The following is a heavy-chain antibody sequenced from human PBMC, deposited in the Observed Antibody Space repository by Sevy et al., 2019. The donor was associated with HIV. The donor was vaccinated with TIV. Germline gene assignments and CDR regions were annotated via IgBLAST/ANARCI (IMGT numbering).Heavy chain of an antibody. CDR2: LYSGGRT. Sequence: GGSLRLSCAASAFSVSSNYMSWVRQAPGKGLEWVSVLYSGGRTYYADSVKGRFTISRDNSKNTLYLQMNSLRAEDTAVYYCARDSIQGFDYWGQGTLVTVSS. D-gene: IGHD1-1*01. J-gene: IGHJ4*02. CDR3: ARDSIQGFDY. CDR1: AFSVSSNY. V-gene: IGHV3-66*01.